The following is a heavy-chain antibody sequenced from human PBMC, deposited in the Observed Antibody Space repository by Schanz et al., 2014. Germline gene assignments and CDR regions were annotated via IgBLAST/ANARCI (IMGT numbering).Heavy chain of an antibody. D-gene: IGHD3-22*01. CDR1: GFSFSDYG. Sequence: QVQLVESGGGVVQPGRSLRLSCAGSGFSFSDYGMHWVRQAPGRGLEWVAVISYHGSERYYADSVKGRFTISRDNSKNTLYLQMNSLRTEDTAVYFCAKSYDTSGYSGFDYWGQGTLVTVFS. CDR2: ISYHGSER. V-gene: IGHV3-30*18. J-gene: IGHJ4*02. CDR3: AKSYDTSGYSGFDY.